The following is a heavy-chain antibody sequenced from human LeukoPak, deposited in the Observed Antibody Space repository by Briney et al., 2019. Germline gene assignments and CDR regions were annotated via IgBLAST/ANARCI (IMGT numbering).Heavy chain of an antibody. CDR1: GFTFCSYA. CDR3: ARVGPAAMLSFDY. Sequence: GRSLRLSCAASGFTFCSYAMHWVRQAPGKGLEWVSSISSSSSYIYYADSVKGRFTISRDNAKNSLYLQMNSLRAEDTAVYYCARVGPAAMLSFDYWGQGTLVTVSS. D-gene: IGHD2-2*01. CDR2: ISSSSSYI. V-gene: IGHV3-21*01. J-gene: IGHJ4*02.